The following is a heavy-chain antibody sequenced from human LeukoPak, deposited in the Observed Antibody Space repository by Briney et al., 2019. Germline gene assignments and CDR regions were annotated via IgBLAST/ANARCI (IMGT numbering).Heavy chain of an antibody. CDR1: GFTFSSYS. CDR2: ISSSSGSTT. V-gene: IGHV3-48*04. D-gene: IGHD3-22*01. Sequence: GGSLRLSCAASGFTFSSYSMNWVRQAPGKGLEWVSYISSSSGSTTHYADSVKGRFTISRDNAKNALYLQMNSLRGEDTAVYYCARGFDSRFFNYWGRGTLVTVSS. J-gene: IGHJ4*02. CDR3: ARGFDSRFFNY.